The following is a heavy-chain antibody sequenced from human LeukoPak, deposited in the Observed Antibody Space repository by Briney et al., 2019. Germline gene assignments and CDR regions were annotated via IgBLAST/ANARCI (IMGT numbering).Heavy chain of an antibody. CDR1: SYTFTRYG. J-gene: IGHJ4*02. Sequence: ASVKVSCKASSYTFTRYGISWVRQAPGQELEWMGWISGSNGNTNYAQKFLGRVTMTADTSTSTAYMELRSLTSDDTAVYYCARSGRGTYYYFDLWGQGTLVTVSS. CDR2: ISGSNGNT. D-gene: IGHD5-12*01. V-gene: IGHV1-18*01. CDR3: ARSGRGTYYYFDL.